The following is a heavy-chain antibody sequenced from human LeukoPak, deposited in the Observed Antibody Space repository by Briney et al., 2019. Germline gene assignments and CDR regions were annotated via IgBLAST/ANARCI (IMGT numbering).Heavy chain of an antibody. Sequence: SQTLSLTCAISGDSVSSNSAAWNWIRQSPSRGLEWLGRTYYRSKWDNEYAVSVKSRITVNPDTSKNKFSLQLNSVTPEDTAVYYCARGPAGTGAFDIWGQGTMVTVSS. V-gene: IGHV6-1*01. D-gene: IGHD6-13*01. J-gene: IGHJ3*02. CDR2: TYYRSKWDN. CDR1: GDSVSSNSAA. CDR3: ARGPAGTGAFDI.